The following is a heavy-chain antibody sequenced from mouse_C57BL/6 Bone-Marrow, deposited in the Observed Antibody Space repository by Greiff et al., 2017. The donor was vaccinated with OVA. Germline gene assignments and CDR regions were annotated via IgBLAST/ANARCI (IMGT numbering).Heavy chain of an antibody. J-gene: IGHJ3*01. Sequence: EVQGVESGGDLVKPGGSLKLSCAASGLTFSSYGMSWVRQTPDKRLEWVATISSGGSYTYYPDSVKGRFTISRDNAKNTLYLQMSSLKSEDTAMYYCARRSYYYGSSSWFAYWGQGTLVTVSA. D-gene: IGHD1-1*01. CDR2: ISSGGSYT. V-gene: IGHV5-6*01. CDR1: GLTFSSYG. CDR3: ARRSYYYGSSSWFAY.